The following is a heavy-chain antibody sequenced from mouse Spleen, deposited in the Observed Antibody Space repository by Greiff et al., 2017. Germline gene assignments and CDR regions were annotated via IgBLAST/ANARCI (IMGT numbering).Heavy chain of an antibody. CDR2: ISSGGGNT. J-gene: IGHJ4*01. CDR1: GFTFSSYA. V-gene: IGHV5-9*04. D-gene: IGHD1-3*01. Sequence: DVKLVESGGGLVKLGGSLKLSCAASGFTFSSYAMSWVRQTPEKRLEWVATISSGGGNTYYPDSVKGRFTISRDNAKNTLYLQMSSLKSEDTAMYYCARHGGLKSYYAMDYWGQGTSVTVSS. CDR3: ARHGGLKSYYAMDY.